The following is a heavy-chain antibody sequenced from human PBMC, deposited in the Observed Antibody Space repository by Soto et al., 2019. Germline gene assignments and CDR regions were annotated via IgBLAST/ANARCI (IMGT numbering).Heavy chain of an antibody. D-gene: IGHD6-19*01. J-gene: IGHJ4*02. Sequence: TGGSLRLSCAASGFTFSDYYMSWIRQAPGKGLEWVSYISSSGSTIYYADSVKGRFTISRDNAKNSLYLQMNSLRAEDTAVYYCARDLGDSSGWYEGTDYWGQGTLVTVSS. CDR3: ARDLGDSSGWYEGTDY. V-gene: IGHV3-11*01. CDR1: GFTFSDYY. CDR2: ISSSGSTI.